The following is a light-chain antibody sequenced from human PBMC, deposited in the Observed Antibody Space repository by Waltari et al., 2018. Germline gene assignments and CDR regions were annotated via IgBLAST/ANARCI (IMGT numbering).Light chain of an antibody. CDR1: GGAIRAADL. V-gene: IGLV2-14*03. CDR3: SSQTPDGVVL. CDR2: DVT. Sequence: QSALTQPASVSGSPGQSITVPCTGIGGAIRAADLVSWYQHHPGIAPQVIIYDVTNRASGISARFSASKSADTASLTISGLQAEDEGDYYCSSQTPDGVVLFGGGTRVTVL. J-gene: IGLJ3*02.